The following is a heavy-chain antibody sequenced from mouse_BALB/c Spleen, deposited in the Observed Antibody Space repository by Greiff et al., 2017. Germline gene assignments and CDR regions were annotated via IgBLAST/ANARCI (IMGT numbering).Heavy chain of an antibody. CDR3: ASGGLAWFAY. J-gene: IGHJ3*01. Sequence: VQLKESGAELVRPGALVKLSCKASGFNIKDYYMHWVKQRPEQGLEWIGWIDPENGNTIYDPKFQGKASITADTSSNTAYLQLSSLTSEDTAVYYCASGGLAWFAYWGQGTLVTVSA. V-gene: IGHV14-1*02. CDR2: IDPENGNT. CDR1: GFNIKDYY.